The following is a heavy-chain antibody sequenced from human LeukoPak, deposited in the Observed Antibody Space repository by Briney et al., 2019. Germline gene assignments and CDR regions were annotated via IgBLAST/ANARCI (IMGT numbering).Heavy chain of an antibody. CDR1: GYTFASYD. J-gene: IGHJ4*02. CDR2: MNPDSTNT. V-gene: IGHV1-8*01. Sequence: ASVTVSCKASGYTFASYDINWVRQAPGQGLEWMGWMNPDSTNTGYAQKFQGRVTMTRDTSMSTAYMELSSLTSEDTAVYYCARVPSLGYCSGGSCYRFDHWGRRTLVAVSS. D-gene: IGHD2-15*01. CDR3: ARVPSLGYCSGGSCYRFDH.